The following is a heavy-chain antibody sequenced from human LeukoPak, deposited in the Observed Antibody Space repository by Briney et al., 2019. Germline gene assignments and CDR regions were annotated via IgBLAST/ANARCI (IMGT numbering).Heavy chain of an antibody. CDR1: GFIFSSYW. CDR2: IKQDGSEK. CDR3: ARDTRLLDFWSGSRWFDP. V-gene: IGHV3-7*01. D-gene: IGHD3-3*01. J-gene: IGHJ5*02. Sequence: PGGSLRLSCAASGFIFSSYWMSWVRQAPGKGLEWVANIKQDGSEKYYVDSVKGRFTISRDNAKNSLYLQMNSLRAEDTAVYFCARDTRLLDFWSGSRWFDPWGQGTLVTVSS.